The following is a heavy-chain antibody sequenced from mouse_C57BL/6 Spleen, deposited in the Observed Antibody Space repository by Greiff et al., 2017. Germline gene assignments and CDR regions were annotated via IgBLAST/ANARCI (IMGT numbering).Heavy chain of an antibody. V-gene: IGHV1-42*01. CDR1: GYSFTGYY. Sequence: EVQLQQSGPELVKPGASVKISCKASGYSFTGYYMNWVKQSPEKSLEWIGEINPSTGGTTYNQKFKAKATLTVDKSSSTAYMQLKSLTSEDSAVYYCARNDYVGSSSDYWGQGTTLTVSS. J-gene: IGHJ2*01. CDR3: ARNDYVGSSSDY. D-gene: IGHD1-1*01. CDR2: INPSTGGT.